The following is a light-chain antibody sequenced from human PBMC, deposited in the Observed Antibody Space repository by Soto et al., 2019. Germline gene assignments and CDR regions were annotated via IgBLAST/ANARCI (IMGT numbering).Light chain of an antibody. CDR3: QQSYITPYT. V-gene: IGKV1-39*01. Sequence: DIQMPQCPSSLSASVRDTVTITCRASQSISVHLNWYQQKPGEVPKLLIYAASNLHSGVPSRFSGSGSETDFALTISSLQPEDFATYYCQQSYITPYTFGQGTRLEIK. CDR1: QSISVH. J-gene: IGKJ2*01. CDR2: AAS.